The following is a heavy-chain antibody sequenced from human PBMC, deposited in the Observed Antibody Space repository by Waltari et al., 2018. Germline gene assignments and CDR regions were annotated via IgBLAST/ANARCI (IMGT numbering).Heavy chain of an antibody. CDR3: ARDFVGSLDY. D-gene: IGHD3-10*01. J-gene: IGHJ4*02. CDR2: ITSSGSQI. CDR1: GLDFRTIR. V-gene: IGHV3-21*01. Sequence: EVQLVEFGGGLVKPGGSLRLCCEVSGLDFRTIRIDWVRQAQGKGLEWLSFITSSGSQIFYADSVKGRFTISRDNAKNSLFLQMNSLRVEDTAIYYCARDFVGSLDYWGQGTLVTVSS.